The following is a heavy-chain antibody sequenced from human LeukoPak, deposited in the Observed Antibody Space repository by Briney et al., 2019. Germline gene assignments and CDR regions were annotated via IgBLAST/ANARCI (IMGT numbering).Heavy chain of an antibody. CDR1: GGTFSSYA. J-gene: IGHJ6*02. Sequence: ASVKVSCKASGGTFSSYAISWVRQAPGQGLEWMGRIIPILGIANYAQKFQGRVTITADKSTSTAHMELSSLRSEDTAVYYCARPDIVVVPAAIPGYYYYGMDVWGQGTTVTVSS. CDR3: ARPDIVVVPAAIPGYYYYGMDV. V-gene: IGHV1-69*04. D-gene: IGHD2-2*02. CDR2: IIPILGIA.